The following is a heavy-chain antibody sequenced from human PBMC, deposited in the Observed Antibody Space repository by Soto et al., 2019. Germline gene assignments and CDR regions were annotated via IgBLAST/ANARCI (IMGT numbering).Heavy chain of an antibody. J-gene: IGHJ4*02. D-gene: IGHD3-22*01. V-gene: IGHV1-18*01. CDR2: ISAYNGNT. CDR3: ARDRYFDSTGHFDY. Sequence: ASVKGSCKASGYTFVNYGISWVRQAPGQGLEYMGWISAYNGNTNYAQKLQGRVTMTTDASTSTAYMELRSLRSDDTAMYYCARDRYFDSTGHFDYWGQGTLVTVSS. CDR1: GYTFVNYG.